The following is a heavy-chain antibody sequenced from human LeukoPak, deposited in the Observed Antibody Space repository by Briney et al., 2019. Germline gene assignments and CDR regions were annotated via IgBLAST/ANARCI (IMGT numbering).Heavy chain of an antibody. CDR2: TNGGGDTT. D-gene: IGHD5-18*01. CDR1: GFTFVSYA. V-gene: IGHV3-23*01. Sequence: PGGSLRLSCATSGFTFVSYAMTWVREAPGKGREWVSATNGGGDTTKYADSVKGRFTISKDKSTNTLFLQMRSLRAEASAIYYCAKALDTYGYMRFVSWGPGTLVTASS. J-gene: IGHJ4*02. CDR3: AKALDTYGYMRFVS.